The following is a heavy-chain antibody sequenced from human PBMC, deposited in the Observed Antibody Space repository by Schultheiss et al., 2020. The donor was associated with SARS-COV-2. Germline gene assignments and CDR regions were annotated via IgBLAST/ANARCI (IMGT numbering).Heavy chain of an antibody. Sequence: SETLSLTCTVSGYSISSGYYWGWIRQPPGKGLEWIGSIYYSGSTYYNPSLKSRVTISVDTSKNQFSLKLSSVTAADTAVYYCARKPQGTMVRGVPDYWGQGTLVTVSS. V-gene: IGHV4-38-2*02. CDR2: IYYSGST. D-gene: IGHD3-10*01. CDR1: GYSISSGYY. J-gene: IGHJ4*02. CDR3: ARKPQGTMVRGVPDY.